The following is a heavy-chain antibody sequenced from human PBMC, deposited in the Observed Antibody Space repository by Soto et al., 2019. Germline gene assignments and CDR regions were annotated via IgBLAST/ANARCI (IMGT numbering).Heavy chain of an antibody. D-gene: IGHD3-9*01. CDR3: TRRYNRNDNYFDP. CDR1: GASISVHSYY. V-gene: IGHV4-39*01. CDR2: SYYSGTT. J-gene: IGHJ5*02. Sequence: SETLSLTCTASGASISVHSYYWTWIRQPPGKGLEWIGSSYYSGTTYFNPSLKSRATISVDTSKNQFSLRLTSVTAADTAIYYCTRRYNRNDNYFDPWGPGALVTVSS.